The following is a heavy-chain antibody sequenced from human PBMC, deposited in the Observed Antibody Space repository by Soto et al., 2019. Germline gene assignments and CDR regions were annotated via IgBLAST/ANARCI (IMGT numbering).Heavy chain of an antibody. CDR2: ISYDGSDK. V-gene: IGHV3-30*03. J-gene: IGHJ4*02. D-gene: IGHD5-18*01. CDR3: AITHIGTNVDTAMVLDY. CDR1: GSTFSSYG. Sequence: PGGSLRLSCAASGSTFSSYGIHWVRQAPGKGLEWVAIISYDGSDKYYADSVKGRFTISRDNSKNTLYLQMNSLRAEDTAVYYCAITHIGTNVDTAMVLDYWGQGTLVTVSS.